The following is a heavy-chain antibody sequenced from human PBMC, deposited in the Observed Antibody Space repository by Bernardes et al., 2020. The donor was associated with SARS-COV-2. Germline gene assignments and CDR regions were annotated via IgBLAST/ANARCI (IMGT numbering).Heavy chain of an antibody. CDR2: IYYSGST. V-gene: IGHV4-59*03. Sequence: SETLSLTCTVSGGSISSDYWSWIRQPPGKGLEWIGYIYYSGSTNYNPSLKSRVTMSVDTSKNQFSLKLYSVTAADTAVYYCASFRDSSGYYVLDVWGQGTTVTVSS. D-gene: IGHD3-22*01. CDR1: GGSISSDY. J-gene: IGHJ6*02. CDR3: ASFRDSSGYYVLDV.